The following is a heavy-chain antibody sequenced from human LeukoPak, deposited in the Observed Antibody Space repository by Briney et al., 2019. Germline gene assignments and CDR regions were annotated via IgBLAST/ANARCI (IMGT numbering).Heavy chain of an antibody. J-gene: IGHJ5*02. CDR2: ISIGGDTR. CDR1: GFRFSNYE. V-gene: IGHV3-48*03. D-gene: IGHD3-16*01. Sequence: PGGSLRLSCAASGFRFSNYEMDWVRQAPGKGLEWVSYISIGGDTRHYADSVKGRFTIFRDNAKNSVYLQMNSLRAEDTAVYFCASLWELTMAWGQGTLVTVSS. CDR3: ASLWELTMA.